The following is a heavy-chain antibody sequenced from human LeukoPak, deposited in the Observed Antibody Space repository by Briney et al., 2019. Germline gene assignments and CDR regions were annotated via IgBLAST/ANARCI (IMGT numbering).Heavy chain of an antibody. CDR1: GGSISRCD. V-gene: IGHV4-4*07. CDR2: IYTSRST. J-gene: IGHJ3*02. CDR3: ARQDEGDAFAI. Sequence: SGTLSLTCTVSGGSISRCDWSWIRQPAGKELELIRRIYTSRSTDYNPSVKSRGAMSVDTSKSQSYLTLSSVPAAATAVYYCARQDEGDAFAIWGQRNMVTVSS.